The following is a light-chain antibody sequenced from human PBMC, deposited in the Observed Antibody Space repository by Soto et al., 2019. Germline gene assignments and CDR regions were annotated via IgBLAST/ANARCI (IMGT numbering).Light chain of an antibody. J-gene: IGLJ2*01. Sequence: QAVVTQPPSVSGAPGQRVTISCTGSRSNIGTGYDVHWYQQLPGTAPKLLIYGNSNRPSGVPDRFSGSKSGTSASLAITGLQAEDEADYYCQSYDSSLSGHVVFGGGTKVTVL. CDR2: GNS. V-gene: IGLV1-40*01. CDR3: QSYDSSLSGHVV. CDR1: RSNIGTGYD.